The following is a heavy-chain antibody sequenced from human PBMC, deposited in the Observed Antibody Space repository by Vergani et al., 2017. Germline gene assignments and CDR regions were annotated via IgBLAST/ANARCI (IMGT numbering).Heavy chain of an antibody. CDR3: ARLASSTSLLYYFDY. V-gene: IGHV1-18*04. Sequence: QVQLVQSGAEVKKPGASVKVSCKASGYTFTSYGISWVRQAPGQGLEWMGWISAYNGNTNYAQKLQGRVTMTTDTSTSTAYMGLRSLRSDDTAVYYCARLASSTSLLYYFDYWGQGTLVTVSS. J-gene: IGHJ4*02. D-gene: IGHD2-2*01. CDR2: ISAYNGNT. CDR1: GYTFTSYG.